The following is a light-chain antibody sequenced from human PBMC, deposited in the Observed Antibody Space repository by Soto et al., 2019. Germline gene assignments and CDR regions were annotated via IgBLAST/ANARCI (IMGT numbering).Light chain of an antibody. CDR1: QGISSW. J-gene: IGKJ4*01. CDR3: QQGNSFPLT. V-gene: IGKV1D-12*01. CDR2: NVA. Sequence: DIQMTQSPSSVSASVGETVTITCRASQGISSWLAWYQQKPGKAPKLLIYNVASLRNVVPPRFSGSGSGTDLNLTISSMQPEDFETYYCQQGNSFPLTFGGGTKVEIK.